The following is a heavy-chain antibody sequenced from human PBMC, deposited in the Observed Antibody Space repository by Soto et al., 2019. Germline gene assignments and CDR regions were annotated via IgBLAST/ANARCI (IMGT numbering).Heavy chain of an antibody. J-gene: IGHJ5*01. V-gene: IGHV4-4*02. CDR1: GAPISTGNW. CDR3: ARHSSYYYDSSAYYDS. Sequence: QVHLQESGPGLVQSSGTLSLTCGVSGAPISTGNWWTWVRQPPGKGLEWIGEIYHGGNTNYRPSLESRVTISVDKAKNQFSLRLSSVTAADTAVYYCARHSSYYYDSSAYYDSWGQGALVTVSS. D-gene: IGHD3-22*01. CDR2: IYHGGNT.